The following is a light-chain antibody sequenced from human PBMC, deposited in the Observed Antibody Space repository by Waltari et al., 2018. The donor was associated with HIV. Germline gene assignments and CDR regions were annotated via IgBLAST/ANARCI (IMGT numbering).Light chain of an antibody. CDR2: EVT. CDR1: SSDVGGYTY. CDR3: SSYTSSSLEI. V-gene: IGLV2-14*03. Sequence: QSALTQPASVSGSPGQSITISCTGTSSDVGGYTYVSWYQQHPGKAPKLMIYEVTNRPSGVSNRFSGSKSGNTASLTISGLRVEDEADYYCSSYTSSSLEIFGGGTKLTVL. J-gene: IGLJ2*01.